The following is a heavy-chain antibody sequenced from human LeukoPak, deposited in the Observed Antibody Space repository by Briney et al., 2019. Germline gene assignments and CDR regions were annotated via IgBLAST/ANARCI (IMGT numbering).Heavy chain of an antibody. D-gene: IGHD2-2*01. Sequence: ASVKVSFKASVYTFTGYYMHWVRQAPGQGLEWMGWINPNSGGTNYAQKFQGRVTMTRGTSISTAYMELSRLRSDDTAVYYCANLGYCSSTSCSLGYYYYYMDVWGKGTTVTVSS. CDR3: ANLGYCSSTSCSLGYYYYYMDV. CDR2: INPNSGGT. J-gene: IGHJ6*03. V-gene: IGHV1-2*02. CDR1: VYTFTGYY.